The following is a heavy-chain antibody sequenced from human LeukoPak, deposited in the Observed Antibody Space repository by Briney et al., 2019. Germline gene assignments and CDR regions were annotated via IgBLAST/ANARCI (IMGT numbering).Heavy chain of an antibody. J-gene: IGHJ6*03. D-gene: IGHD3-3*01. CDR2: MNPNSGNT. CDR1: GYTFTSYD. V-gene: IGHV1-8*01. Sequence: ASVKVSCKASGYTFTSYDINWVRQATGQGLEWMGWMNPNSGNTGYAQKLQGRVTMTTDTSTSTAYMELRSLRSDDTAVYYCARARGGDYDFWSGYYPLNYYYYYMDVWGKGTTVTVSS. CDR3: ARARGGDYDFWSGYYPLNYYYYYMDV.